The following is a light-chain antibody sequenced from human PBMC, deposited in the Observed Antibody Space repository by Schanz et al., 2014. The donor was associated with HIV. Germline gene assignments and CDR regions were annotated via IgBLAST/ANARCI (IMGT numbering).Light chain of an antibody. CDR2: SAS. V-gene: IGKV1-5*01. J-gene: IGKJ1*01. CDR1: QGVGTY. Sequence: DIQMTQSPSTLSASVGDRVTITCRASQGVGTYLAWYQQEPGKAPKLLIYSASTLQSGVPSRFSGSGSGTEFTLTISSLQPDDFATYYCQQYNSYWTFGQGTKVEIK. CDR3: QQYNSYWT.